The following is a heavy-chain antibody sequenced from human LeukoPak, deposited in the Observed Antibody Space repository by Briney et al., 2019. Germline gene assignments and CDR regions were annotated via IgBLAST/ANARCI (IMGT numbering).Heavy chain of an antibody. CDR2: ICDNGNT. V-gene: IGHV4-59*01. J-gene: IGHJ4*02. CDR1: GGSISSYY. Sequence: SETLSLTCTVSGGSISSYYWSWIRQPAGKGLEWIGVICDNGNTDYNPSLKSRVTISVDTSKSQFSLELSSLAAADTAVYYCATGRDPYKTGYWGQGTLVTVSS. D-gene: IGHD5-24*01. CDR3: ATGRDPYKTGY.